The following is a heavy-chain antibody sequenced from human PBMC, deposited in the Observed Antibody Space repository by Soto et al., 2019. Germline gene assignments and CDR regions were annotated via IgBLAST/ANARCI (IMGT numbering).Heavy chain of an antibody. Sequence: KASETLSLTCTVSGGSVSGGSYYWSWIRQPPGKGLEWIGYIYYSGSTNYNPSLKSRVTISVDTSKNQFSLKLSSVTAADTAVYYCARVPMGLWFGELPFYYYYGMDVWGQGTTVTVSS. CDR1: GGSVSGGSYY. V-gene: IGHV4-61*01. D-gene: IGHD3-10*01. CDR2: IYYSGST. J-gene: IGHJ6*02. CDR3: ARVPMGLWFGELPFYYYYGMDV.